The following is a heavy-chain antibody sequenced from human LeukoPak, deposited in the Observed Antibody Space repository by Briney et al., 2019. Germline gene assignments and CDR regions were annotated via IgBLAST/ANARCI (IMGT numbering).Heavy chain of an antibody. J-gene: IGHJ4*02. V-gene: IGHV4-4*02. D-gene: IGHD4-17*01. CDR3: ARRNYGDYGGRYFDY. CDR2: IAHDGTR. CDR1: GGSIDSTNY. Sequence: PSETLSLTCGVSGGSIDSTNYWSWVRQAPGKGLEWIGEIAHDGTRNYNPSLRSRIAMSFDRANNYFSLSLTAVTAADTAVYYCARRNYGDYGGRYFDYWGQGTLVTVSS.